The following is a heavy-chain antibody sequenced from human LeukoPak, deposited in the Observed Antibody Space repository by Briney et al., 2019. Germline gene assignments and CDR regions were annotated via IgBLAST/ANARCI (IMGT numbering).Heavy chain of an antibody. J-gene: IGHJ4*02. CDR3: AKVDDYGSSGGGLDY. CDR1: GFTFSSYA. Sequence: GGSLRLSCAASGFTFSSYAMSWVRQAPGKGLEWVSAINDSGGSTYYADSVKGRFTISRDNSKNTLYLQMNSLRAEDTAVYYCAKVDDYGSSGGGLDYWGQGTLVTVSS. D-gene: IGHD3-22*01. V-gene: IGHV3-23*01. CDR2: INDSGGST.